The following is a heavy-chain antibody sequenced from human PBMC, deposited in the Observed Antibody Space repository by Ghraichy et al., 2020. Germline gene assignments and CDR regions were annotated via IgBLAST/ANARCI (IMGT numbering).Heavy chain of an antibody. D-gene: IGHD4-23*01. CDR3: AHYFISTVVRSYYFDY. J-gene: IGHJ4*02. CDR1: GFSLSTSGVG. V-gene: IGHV2-5*01. Sequence: SGPTLVKPTQTLTLTCTFSGFSLSTSGVGVGWIRQPPGKALEWLALIYWNDDKRYSPSLKSRLTITKDTSKNQVVLTMTNMDPVDTATYYCAHYFISTVVRSYYFDYWGQGTLVTVSS. CDR2: IYWNDDK.